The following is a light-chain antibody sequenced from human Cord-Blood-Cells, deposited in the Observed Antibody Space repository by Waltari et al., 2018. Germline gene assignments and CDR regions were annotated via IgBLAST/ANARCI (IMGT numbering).Light chain of an antibody. V-gene: IGKV3-20*01. CDR2: GAS. J-gene: IGKJ2*01. Sequence: EIVLTQSPGTLSSSPGERATFSCRASQSVSSSYLAWYQQKPGQAPRLLIYGASSRATGIPDRFSGSGSGTDFTLTISRLEPEDFAVYYCQQYGSSPPYTFGQGTKLEIK. CDR1: QSVSSSY. CDR3: QQYGSSPPYT.